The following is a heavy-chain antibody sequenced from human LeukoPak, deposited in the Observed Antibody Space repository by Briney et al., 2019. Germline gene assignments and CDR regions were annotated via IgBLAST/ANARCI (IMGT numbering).Heavy chain of an antibody. D-gene: IGHD6-19*01. J-gene: IGHJ4*02. V-gene: IGHV1-46*01. CDR2: INPSGGST. CDR1: GYIFTSYY. Sequence: GASVKVSCKASGYIFTSYYMHWVRQAPGQGLEWMGIINPSGGSTSYAQKFQGRVTMTRDTSTSTVYMELSSLRSEDTAVYYCARDVEGPESAGLLFDYWGQGTLVTVSS. CDR3: ARDVEGPESAGLLFDY.